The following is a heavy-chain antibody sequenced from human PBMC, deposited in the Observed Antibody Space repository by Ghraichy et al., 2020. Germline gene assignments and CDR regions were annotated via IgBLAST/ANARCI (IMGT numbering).Heavy chain of an antibody. D-gene: IGHD7-27*01. CDR3: ARDLGEANWGLDY. CDR2: IWNDGSNK. J-gene: IGHJ4*02. CDR1: GFSFSSYG. Sequence: LSLTCAASGFSFSSYGMHWVRQAPGKGLEWVAVIWNDGSNKYYEDSVKGRFTIARDNSKKTLDLQMNSLTAEDTAVYYCARDLGEANWGLDYWGQGTLVTVSS. V-gene: IGHV3-33*01.